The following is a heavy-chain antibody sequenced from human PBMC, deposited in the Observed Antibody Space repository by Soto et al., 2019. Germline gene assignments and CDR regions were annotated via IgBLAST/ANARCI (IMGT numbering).Heavy chain of an antibody. J-gene: IGHJ4*02. CDR2: IYYSGST. V-gene: IGHV4-31*03. Sequence: QVQLQESGPGLVKPSQTLSLTCTVSGGSISSGGYYWSWIRQHPGKGLEWIGYIYYSGSTYYNPSLKSRVTISVDTSKNQFSLKLSSVTAADTAVYYCARAAYYGSGSYLYSFDYWGQGTLVTVSS. CDR3: ARAAYYGSGSYLYSFDY. CDR1: GGSISSGGYY. D-gene: IGHD3-10*01.